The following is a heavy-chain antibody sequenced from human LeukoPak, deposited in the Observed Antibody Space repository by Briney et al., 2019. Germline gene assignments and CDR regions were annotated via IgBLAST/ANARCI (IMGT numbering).Heavy chain of an antibody. V-gene: IGHV3-15*01. J-gene: IGHJ3*02. CDR3: AKDSSIFLEWLDAFDI. CDR1: GFTFTNAW. Sequence: GGSLRLSCAASGFTFTNAWMSWVRQAPGKGLEWVGRIKSKTDGGTTDYAAPVKGRFTISRDDSKNTLYLQMNSLRAEDTAVYYCAKDSSIFLEWLDAFDIWGQGTMVTVPS. CDR2: IKSKTDGGTT. D-gene: IGHD3-3*01.